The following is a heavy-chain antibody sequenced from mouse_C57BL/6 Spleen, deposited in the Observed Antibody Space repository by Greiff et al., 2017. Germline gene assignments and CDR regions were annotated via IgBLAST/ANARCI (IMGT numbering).Heavy chain of an antibody. V-gene: IGHV7-3*01. CDR1: GFTFTDYY. CDR3: ARYTLITDYFDY. CDR2: IRNKANGYTT. J-gene: IGHJ2*01. Sequence: EVMLVESGGGLVQPGGSLSLSCAASGFTFTDYYMSWVRQPPGKALEWLGFIRNKANGYTTEYSASVKGRFTISRDNSKSILYLQMNALRAEDSATYYCARYTLITDYFDYWGQGTTLTVSS. D-gene: IGHD1-2*01.